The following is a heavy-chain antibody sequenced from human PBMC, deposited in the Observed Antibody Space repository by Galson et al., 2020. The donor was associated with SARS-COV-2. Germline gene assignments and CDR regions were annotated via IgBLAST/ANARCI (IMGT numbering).Heavy chain of an antibody. CDR1: GGSISSGSYY. CDR2: IYTSGST. D-gene: IGHD6-19*01. V-gene: IGHV4-61*02. J-gene: IGHJ4*02. Sequence: SETLSLTCTVSGGSISSGSYYWSWTRQPAGKGLEWIGRIYTSGSTNYNPSLKSRVTISVDTSKNQFSLKLSSVTAADTAVYYCAREGSGWYPGLFDYWGQGTLVTVSS. CDR3: AREGSGWYPGLFDY.